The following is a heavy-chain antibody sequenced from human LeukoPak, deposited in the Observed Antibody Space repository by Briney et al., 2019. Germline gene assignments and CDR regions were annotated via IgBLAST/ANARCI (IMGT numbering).Heavy chain of an antibody. CDR1: GLIFTNAW. Sequence: GGSLRLSCAASGLIFTNAWMTWVRQAPGKGLEWVSSITGGHYATYNTDSVKGRFTISRDNAKNTLYLQMNSLRADDTAIYYCTKDPNGDYIGAFDPWGQGTLVTVSS. D-gene: IGHD4-17*01. J-gene: IGHJ5*02. CDR2: ITGGHYAT. CDR3: TKDPNGDYIGAFDP. V-gene: IGHV3-23*01.